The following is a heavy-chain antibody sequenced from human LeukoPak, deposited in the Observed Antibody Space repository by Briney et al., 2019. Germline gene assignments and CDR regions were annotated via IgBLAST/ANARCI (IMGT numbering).Heavy chain of an antibody. CDR2: IYYSGST. J-gene: IGHJ4*02. CDR3: ARRRRNFIAVAGYFDY. D-gene: IGHD6-19*01. CDR1: GGSISSSSYY. Sequence: PSETLSLTCTVSGGSISSSSYYWGWIRQPPGKGLEWIGSIYYSGSTYYNPSLKSRVTISVDTSKNQFSLKLSSVTAADTAVYYCARRRRNFIAVAGYFDYWGQGTLVTVSS. V-gene: IGHV4-39*01.